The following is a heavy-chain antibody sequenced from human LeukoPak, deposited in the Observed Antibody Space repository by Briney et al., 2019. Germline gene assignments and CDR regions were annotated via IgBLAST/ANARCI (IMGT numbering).Heavy chain of an antibody. J-gene: IGHJ6*02. D-gene: IGHD3-10*01. CDR3: ARDNRTVRINYGMDV. V-gene: IGHV1-2*02. CDR2: INPNSGGT. Sequence: GASVKVSCKASGYTFTGYYMHWVRQAPGQGLEWMGWINPNSGGTNYAQKFQGRVTMTRDTSISTAYMELSRLRSDDTAVYYCARDNRTVRINYGMDVWGQGTTVTVSS. CDR1: GYTFTGYY.